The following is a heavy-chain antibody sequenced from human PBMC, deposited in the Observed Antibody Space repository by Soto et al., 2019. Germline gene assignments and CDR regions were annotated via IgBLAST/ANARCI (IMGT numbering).Heavy chain of an antibody. CDR3: ARVECGVSCYSLLSGDDYYYMDV. J-gene: IGHJ6*03. D-gene: IGHD2-15*01. V-gene: IGHV1-18*01. CDR1: GYTFTSYG. Sequence: ASVKVSCKASGYTFTSYGISWVRQAPGQGLEWMGWISAYNGNTNYAQKLQGRVTMTTDTSTSTAYMELRSLRSDDTAVYYCARVECGVSCYSLLSGDDYYYMDVWGKGTTVTVSS. CDR2: ISAYNGNT.